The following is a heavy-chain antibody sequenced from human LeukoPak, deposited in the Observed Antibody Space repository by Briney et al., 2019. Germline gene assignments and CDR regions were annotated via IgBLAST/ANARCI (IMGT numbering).Heavy chain of an antibody. V-gene: IGHV3-21*01. Sequence: GGSLTLSCAASAFTFSSYSMNWVRPAPGKGLEWVSSISSSRSYIYYADSVKGRFTISRDNAKSSLYLQMNSRSAEDTAVYYCARVFALAAGSFYYWGQGNLVTVSS. J-gene: IGHJ4*02. CDR3: ARVFALAAGSFYY. CDR2: ISSSRSYI. CDR1: AFTFSSYS. D-gene: IGHD6-13*01.